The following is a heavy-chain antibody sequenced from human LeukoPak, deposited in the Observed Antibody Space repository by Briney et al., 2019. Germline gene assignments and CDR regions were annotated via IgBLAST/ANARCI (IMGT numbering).Heavy chain of an antibody. CDR1: GFTFSSYW. Sequence: GGSLRLSCAASGFTFSSYWMHWVRQAPGKGLVWVSRIKTDGSTTSYADSVKGRFTISRDNSKNTLYLQMNSLRAEDTAVYYCARAVAGMRSILGITRPNYFDYWGQGTLVTVSS. V-gene: IGHV3-74*01. D-gene: IGHD6-19*01. J-gene: IGHJ4*02. CDR3: ARAVAGMRSILGITRPNYFDY. CDR2: IKTDGSTT.